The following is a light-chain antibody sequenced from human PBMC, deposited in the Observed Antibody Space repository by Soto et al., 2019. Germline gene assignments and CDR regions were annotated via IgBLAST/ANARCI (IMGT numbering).Light chain of an antibody. V-gene: IGKV3-11*01. J-gene: IGKJ5*01. CDR2: GAS. CDR3: QQRSNWPIT. Sequence: EIGLPQCPATLSVSPRARATHSCRASQTINNNVAWYQLKDGQVPRLLIYGASNRATGIPARFSGSGSGTDFTLTISSLEPEDFAVYYCQQRSNWPITFGQGARLEIK. CDR1: QTINNN.